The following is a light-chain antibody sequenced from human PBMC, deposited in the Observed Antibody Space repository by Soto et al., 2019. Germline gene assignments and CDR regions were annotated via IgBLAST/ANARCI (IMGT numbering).Light chain of an antibody. J-gene: IGKJ4*01. CDR1: QGIGDT. Sequence: EVVMTQSPATLSVSPGEGATLSCRASQGIGDTLAWYQHKPGQPPRLLIYDTSARATGIPARFSGSGSGTEFNLTISSLQSEDFAVYFCQQYDDWLRLTFGGGTKVDIK. CDR3: QQYDDWLRLT. CDR2: DTS. V-gene: IGKV3D-15*01.